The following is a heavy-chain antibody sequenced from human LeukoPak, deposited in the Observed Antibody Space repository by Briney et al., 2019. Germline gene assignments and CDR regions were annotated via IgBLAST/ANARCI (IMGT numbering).Heavy chain of an antibody. CDR1: GFTFSSYA. D-gene: IGHD6-13*01. CDR3: AKARIAAAGPYWFDP. J-gene: IGHJ5*02. V-gene: IGHV3-30*04. Sequence: GGSLILSCAASGFTFSSYAMHWVRQAPGKGLEWVAVISYDGSNKYYADSVKGRFTISRDNSKNTLYLQMNSLRAEDTAVYYCAKARIAAAGPYWFDPWGQGTLVTVSS. CDR2: ISYDGSNK.